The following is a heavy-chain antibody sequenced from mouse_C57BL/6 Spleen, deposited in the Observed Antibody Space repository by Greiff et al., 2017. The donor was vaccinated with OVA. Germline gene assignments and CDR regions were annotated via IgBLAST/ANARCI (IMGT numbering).Heavy chain of an antibody. J-gene: IGHJ3*01. CDR1: GYTFTSYW. D-gene: IGHD1-1*01. CDR3: ARYYYGSSLGVAY. V-gene: IGHV1-64*01. Sequence: QVQLQQPGAELVKPGASVKLSCKASGYTFTSYWMHWVKQRPGQGLEWIGMIHPNSGSTNYNEKFKSKATLTVDKSSSTAYMQLSSLTSEDSAVYYCARYYYGSSLGVAYWGQGTLVTVSA. CDR2: IHPNSGST.